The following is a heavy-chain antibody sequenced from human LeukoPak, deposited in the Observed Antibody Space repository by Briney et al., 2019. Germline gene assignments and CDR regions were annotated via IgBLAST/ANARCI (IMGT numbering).Heavy chain of an antibody. V-gene: IGHV1-18*01. CDR2: IRAYNGDT. CDR1: PDTFTRYG. CDR3: ATTTATSGSSLY. Sequence: ASVKVSYKASPDTFTRYGITWVRQAPGQGLEWMGWIRAYNGDTNYAQKFQGRVTMTAERSTNTAHMELRGLTFDDTAEFYCATTTATSGSSLYWGQGTLVNVAS. D-gene: IGHD6-19*01. J-gene: IGHJ4*02.